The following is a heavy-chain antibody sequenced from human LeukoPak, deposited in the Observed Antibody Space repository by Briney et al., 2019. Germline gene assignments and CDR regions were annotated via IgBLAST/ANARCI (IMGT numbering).Heavy chain of an antibody. CDR3: SSATGTTMVRGVNDAFDI. CDR1: GGTFRSYA. J-gene: IGHJ3*02. V-gene: IGHV1-69*13. D-gene: IGHD3-10*01. CDR2: IIPIFGTA. Sequence: ASVKVSCKASGGTFRSYAISWVRQAPGQGLEWMGGIIPIFGTANYAQKFQGRVTITADESTSTAYMELSSLRSEDTAVYYCSSATGTTMVRGVNDAFDIWGQGTMVTVSS.